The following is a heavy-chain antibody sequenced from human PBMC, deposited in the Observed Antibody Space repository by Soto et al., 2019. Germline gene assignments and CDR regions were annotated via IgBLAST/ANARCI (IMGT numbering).Heavy chain of an antibody. CDR1: GFTFSSYG. D-gene: IGHD2-2*01. J-gene: IGHJ3*01. CDR3: ARTYSTSWANAFDV. CDR2: IWNDGSNK. V-gene: IGHV3-33*01. Sequence: QVLLVESGGGVVQPGKSLRLSCAASGFTFSSYGMHWVRQAPGKGLEWVAVIWNDGSNKFYADSVKGRFTISRDNSKNTLYRQMDSLRAEDTAVYYCARTYSTSWANAFDVGGQGTLVTVSS.